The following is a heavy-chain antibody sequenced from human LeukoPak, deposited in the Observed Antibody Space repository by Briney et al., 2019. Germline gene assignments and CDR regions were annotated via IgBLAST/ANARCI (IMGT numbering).Heavy chain of an antibody. CDR3: AKDHGGIAI. D-gene: IGHD6-13*01. CDR1: GFTFSSYG. Sequence: AGGSLRLSCAASGFTFSSYGMHWVRQAPGKGLEWVAVISYDGGNKYYADSVKGRFTISRDNSKNTLYLQMNSLRAEDTAVYYCAKDHGGIAIWGQGTMVTVSS. J-gene: IGHJ3*02. CDR2: ISYDGGNK. V-gene: IGHV3-30*18.